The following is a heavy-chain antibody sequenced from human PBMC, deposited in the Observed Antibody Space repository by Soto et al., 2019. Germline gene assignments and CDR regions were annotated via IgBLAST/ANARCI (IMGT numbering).Heavy chain of an antibody. V-gene: IGHV3-30*18. CDR3: AKCLGQSGYDSLNAFDI. CDR1: GFTFSSYG. Sequence: QVQLVESGGGVVQPGRSLRLSCAASGFTFSSYGMHWVRQAPGKGLEWVAVISYDGSNKYYADSVKGRFTISRDNSKNTLYLQMNSLRAEDTAVYYCAKCLGQSGYDSLNAFDIWGQGTMVTVSS. CDR2: ISYDGSNK. D-gene: IGHD5-12*01. J-gene: IGHJ3*02.